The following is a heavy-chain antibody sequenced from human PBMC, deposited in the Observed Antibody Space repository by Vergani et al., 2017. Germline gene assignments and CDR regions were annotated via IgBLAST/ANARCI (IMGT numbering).Heavy chain of an antibody. Sequence: QVQLVESGGVVVQPGRSLRLSCAASGFTFSSYGMHWVRQAPGKGLEWVAVIWYDGSNKYYADSVKGRFTISRDNSKNTLYLQMNSLRAEDTAVYYCAREDDYGGESLFDYWGQGTLVTVSS. V-gene: IGHV3-33*01. D-gene: IGHD4-23*01. CDR2: IWYDGSNK. CDR1: GFTFSSYG. J-gene: IGHJ4*02. CDR3: AREDDYGGESLFDY.